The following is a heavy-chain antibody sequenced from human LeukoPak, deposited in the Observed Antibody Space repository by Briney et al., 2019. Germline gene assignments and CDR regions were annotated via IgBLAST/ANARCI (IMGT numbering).Heavy chain of an antibody. CDR2: ISYDGSNK. D-gene: IGHD1-1*01. V-gene: IGHV3-30*18. J-gene: IGHJ4*02. Sequence: GRSLRLSCAASGFTFSSYGMNWVRQAPGKGLEWVAVISYDGSNKYYADSVKGRFTISRDNSKNTLYLQMNSLRAEDTAVYYCAKVSIQTYFDYWGQGTLVTVSS. CDR1: GFTFSSYG. CDR3: AKVSIQTYFDY.